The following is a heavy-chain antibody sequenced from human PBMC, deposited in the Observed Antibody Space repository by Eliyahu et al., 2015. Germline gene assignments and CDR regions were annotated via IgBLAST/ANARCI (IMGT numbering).Heavy chain of an antibody. CDR3: AREFGAYSSSWTLEY. Sequence: EVQLVESGGGLVQPGGSLRLSCAASGFTFSSSWMXWVRQAPGKGLEWVADIKQDGSEKYYVDSVKGRFTISRDNAENSLHLQMNSLRAEDTAVYYCAREFGAYSSSWTLEYWGQGTLVTVSS. CDR2: IKQDGSEK. CDR1: GFTFSSSW. D-gene: IGHD6-13*01. J-gene: IGHJ4*02. V-gene: IGHV3-7*05.